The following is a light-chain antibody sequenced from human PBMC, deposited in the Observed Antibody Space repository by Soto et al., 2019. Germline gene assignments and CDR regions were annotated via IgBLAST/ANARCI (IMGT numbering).Light chain of an antibody. CDR1: QSFRGL. CDR3: QQRHMWPIT. V-gene: IGKV3-11*01. Sequence: VLTQSPVTLSLSPGERATLSCRASQSFRGLLAWYQQKPGQAPRLLIYDAYNRATGIPPRFSGSGSGTYFTLTISNLEPEDSAVYYCQQRHMWPITFGQGTRLEIK. J-gene: IGKJ5*01. CDR2: DAY.